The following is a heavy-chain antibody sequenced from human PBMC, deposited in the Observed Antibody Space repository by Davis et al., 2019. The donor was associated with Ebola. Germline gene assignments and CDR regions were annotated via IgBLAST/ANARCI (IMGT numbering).Heavy chain of an antibody. CDR3: AKDGWFGELDYYGMDV. V-gene: IGHV3-7*01. CDR1: GFTFSSYG. Sequence: GGSLRLSCAASGFTFSSYGMHWVRQAPGKGLEWVANIKQDGSEKYYVDSVKGRFTISRDNAKNSLYLQMNSLRAEDTAVYYCAKDGWFGELDYYGMDVWGKETTVTVSS. D-gene: IGHD3-10*01. CDR2: IKQDGSEK. J-gene: IGHJ6*04.